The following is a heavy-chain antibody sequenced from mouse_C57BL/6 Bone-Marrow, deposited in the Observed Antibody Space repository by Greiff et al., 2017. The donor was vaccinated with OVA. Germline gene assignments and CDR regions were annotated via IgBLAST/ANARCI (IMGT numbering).Heavy chain of an antibody. D-gene: IGHD2-5*01. CDR1: GFSFNTYA. J-gene: IGHJ4*01. Sequence: DVHLVESGGGLVQPKGSLKLSCAASGFSFNTYAMNWVRQAPGKGLEWVARIRSKSNNYATYYADSVKDRFTISRDDSESMLYLQMNNLKTEDTAMYYCVRHYSNYDYAMDYWGQGTSVTVSS. CDR2: IRSKSNNYAT. CDR3: VRHYSNYDYAMDY. V-gene: IGHV10-1*01.